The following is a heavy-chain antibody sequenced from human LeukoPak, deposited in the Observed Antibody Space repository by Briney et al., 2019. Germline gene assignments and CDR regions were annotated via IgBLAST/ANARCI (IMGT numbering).Heavy chain of an antibody. CDR3: VKDLYYGSGCYYPALDY. CDR2: ISSNGGST. CDR1: GFTFSSYA. V-gene: IGHV3-64D*06. J-gene: IGHJ4*02. Sequence: PGGSLRLSCSASGFTFSSYAMHWVRQAPGKGLEYVSAISSNGGSTYYADSVKGRFTISRDNSKNTLYLQMSSLRAEDTAVYYCVKDLYYGSGCYYPALDYWGQGTLVTVSS. D-gene: IGHD3-10*01.